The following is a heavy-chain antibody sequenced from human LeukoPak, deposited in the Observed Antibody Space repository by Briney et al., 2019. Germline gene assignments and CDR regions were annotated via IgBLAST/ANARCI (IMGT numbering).Heavy chain of an antibody. D-gene: IGHD3-9*01. J-gene: IGHJ4*02. CDR2: INTGNGNT. CDR1: GYTFTSYA. CDR3: ASSGGRYFSADY. V-gene: IGHV1-3*04. Sequence: ASVKVSCKASGYTFTSYAMHWVRQAPGQRLECMGWINTGNGNTKYSRKFQGRVTITRDTSASTAYMELSSLRSEDTAVYYCASSGGRYFSADYWGQGTLVTVSS.